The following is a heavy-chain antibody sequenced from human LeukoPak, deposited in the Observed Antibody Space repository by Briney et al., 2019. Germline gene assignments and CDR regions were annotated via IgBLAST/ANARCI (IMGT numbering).Heavy chain of an antibody. Sequence: GGSLRLSCAASGFTFSTSWMNWVRQAPGKGPVWVSRINGDGSITTYADSVKGRFTISKDNAKNALSLQMNSLRAEDTAVYYCRYGSSSGDYWGQGTLVTVSS. V-gene: IGHV3-74*01. J-gene: IGHJ4*02. D-gene: IGHD6-6*01. CDR2: INGDGSIT. CDR3: RYGSSSGDY. CDR1: GFTFSTSW.